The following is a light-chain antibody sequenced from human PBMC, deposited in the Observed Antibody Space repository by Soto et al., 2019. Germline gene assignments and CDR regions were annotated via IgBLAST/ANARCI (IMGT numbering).Light chain of an antibody. Sequence: EIVLTQSPGTLSLSPGERATLSCRASQSVSSSYLAWYQQKPGQAPRLLIYGASSRATGIPDRFSGSGSGTHFTLTISRLEPEDFAVYYCQQYGSSSLTFGGVTKVDIK. J-gene: IGKJ4*01. V-gene: IGKV3-20*01. CDR2: GAS. CDR3: QQYGSSSLT. CDR1: QSVSSSY.